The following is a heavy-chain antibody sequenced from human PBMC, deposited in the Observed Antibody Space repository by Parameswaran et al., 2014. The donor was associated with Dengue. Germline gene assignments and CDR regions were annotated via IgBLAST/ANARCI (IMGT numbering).Heavy chain of an antibody. CDR2: ISAYNGNT. J-gene: IGHJ4*02. CDR3: ARDVPPNTIFGVVMREGAFDY. V-gene: IGHV1-18*01. D-gene: IGHD3-3*01. Sequence: WVRQAPGQGLEWMGWISAYNGNTNYAQKLQGRVTMTTDTSTSTAYMELRSLRSDDTAVYYCARDVPPNTIFGVVMREGAFDYWGQGTLVTVSS.